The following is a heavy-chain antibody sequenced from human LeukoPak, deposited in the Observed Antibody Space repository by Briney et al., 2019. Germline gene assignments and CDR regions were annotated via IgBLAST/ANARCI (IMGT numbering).Heavy chain of an antibody. D-gene: IGHD2-2*02. CDR3: ASWGYCSSTSCYRGSGYYYYGMDV. CDR2: NIPIFGIA. CDR1: GGTFSSYA. V-gene: IGHV1-69*04. Sequence: ASVEVSCKASGGTFSSYAISWVRQAPGQGLEWMGRNIPIFGIANYAQKFQGRVTITADKSTSTAYMELSSLRSEDTAVYYCASWGYCSSTSCYRGSGYYYYGMDVWGQGTTVTVSS. J-gene: IGHJ6*02.